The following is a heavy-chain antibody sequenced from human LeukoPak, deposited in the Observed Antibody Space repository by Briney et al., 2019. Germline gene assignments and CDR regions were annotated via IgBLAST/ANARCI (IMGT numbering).Heavy chain of an antibody. J-gene: IGHJ3*02. CDR3: TRVGPRETDAFDI. D-gene: IGHD3-10*01. Sequence: GGSLRLSCAASGFTFSDHYMDWVRQAPGKGLEWVGRSRNKGNTYTTEYAASVKVRFTISRDDSRNSLFLQMNSLKPEDTAVYYCTRVGPRETDAFDIWGRGTMVTVSS. CDR1: GFTFSDHY. V-gene: IGHV3-72*01. CDR2: SRNKGNTYTT.